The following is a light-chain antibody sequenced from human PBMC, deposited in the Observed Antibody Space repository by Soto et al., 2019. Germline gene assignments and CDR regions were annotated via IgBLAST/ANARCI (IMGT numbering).Light chain of an antibody. V-gene: IGLV1-47*02. CDR2: SNN. Sequence: QPVLTQPPSASGTPGQRVTISCSGSSSNIGSNYVYWYQQLPGTAPKLLIYSNNQRPSGVPDRFSGSKSGTSASLAISGLRSEDEAEYYCAAWDDSLSVDVFGTGTKLTVL. CDR3: AAWDDSLSVDV. J-gene: IGLJ1*01. CDR1: SSNIGSNY.